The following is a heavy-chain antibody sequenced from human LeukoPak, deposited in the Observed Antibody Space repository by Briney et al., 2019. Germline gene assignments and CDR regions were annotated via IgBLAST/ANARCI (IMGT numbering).Heavy chain of an antibody. CDR1: GFTVSSNY. CDR3: ARGGQYYYDSSGYPDFDY. D-gene: IGHD3-22*01. J-gene: IGHJ4*02. Sequence: GGSLRLSCAASGFTVSSNYMSWVRQAPGKGLEWVSVIYSGGSTYYADSVKGRFTISRDNAENTLYLQMNSLRAEDTAVYYCARGGQYYYDSSGYPDFDYWGQGTLVTVSS. V-gene: IGHV3-53*01. CDR2: IYSGGST.